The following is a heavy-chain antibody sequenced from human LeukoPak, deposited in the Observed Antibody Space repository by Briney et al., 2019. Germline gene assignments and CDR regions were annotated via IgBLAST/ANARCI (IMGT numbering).Heavy chain of an antibody. CDR3: ATDREGDPSAYYLV. V-gene: IGHV3-23*01. CDR2: ISDNGGGT. CDR1: GFTFSNAY. D-gene: IGHD3-22*01. J-gene: IGHJ4*02. Sequence: HPGGSLRLSCAASGFTFSNAYMSWVRQAPGKGLEWVSTISDNGGGTYYADSVKGRFTISRDNSKNTLFLQMNSLRAEDSAVYYCATDREGDPSAYYLVGGQGTLITVSS.